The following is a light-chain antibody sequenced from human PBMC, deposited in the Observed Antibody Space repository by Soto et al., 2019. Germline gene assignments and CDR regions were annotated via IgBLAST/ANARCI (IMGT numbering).Light chain of an antibody. CDR1: QYVSTS. CDR3: QQRSSWPPALS. V-gene: IGKV3-11*01. CDR2: GAS. J-gene: IGKJ4*01. Sequence: DIVMTQSPVTLSVSPGERATLSCRASQYVSTSLAWYQHKPGQAPRLLIFGASNRATGIPARFSGSGSGTDFTLTISSLEPEDFAVYYCQQRSSWPPALSFGGGTKGDIK.